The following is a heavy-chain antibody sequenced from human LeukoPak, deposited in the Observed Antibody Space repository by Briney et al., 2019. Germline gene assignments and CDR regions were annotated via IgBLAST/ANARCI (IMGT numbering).Heavy chain of an antibody. CDR3: ARFPGSVADDAFDI. D-gene: IGHD6-19*01. CDR1: GYTFTSYD. Sequence: ASVKVSCKASGYTFTSYDINWVRQATGQGLEWMGWMNPNSGNTGYAQKFQGRVTMTRNTSISTAYMELSSLRSEDTAVYYCARFPGSVADDAFDIWGQGTMDTVSS. V-gene: IGHV1-8*01. J-gene: IGHJ3*02. CDR2: MNPNSGNT.